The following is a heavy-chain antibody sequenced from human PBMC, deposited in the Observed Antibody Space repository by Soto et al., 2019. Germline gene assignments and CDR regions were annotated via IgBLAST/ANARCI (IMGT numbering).Heavy chain of an antibody. D-gene: IGHD4-17*01. CDR2: ILYEGSNK. CDR3: AKDDNSDYVDYHFAS. Sequence: GGSLRLSCAASGFTFRSFGMHWVRQAPGKGLEWVAFILYEGSNKYYAHSVKGRFTISRDNSKSTLSLQINSWRTEDTAGYYFAKDDNSDYVDYHFASWGQRTLVTVSS. V-gene: IGHV3-30*18. CDR1: GFTFRSFG. J-gene: IGHJ4*02.